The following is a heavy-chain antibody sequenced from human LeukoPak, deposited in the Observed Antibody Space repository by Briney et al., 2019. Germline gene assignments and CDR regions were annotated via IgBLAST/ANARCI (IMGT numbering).Heavy chain of an antibody. V-gene: IGHV3-21*01. Sequence: GGSLRLSCAASGFTFSIYSMNWVRQAPGKGLEWVSSISSSSSYIYYADSVKGRFTISRDNAKNSLYLQMNSLRAEDTAVYYCARAPSPAFGVVILAYWGQGTLVTVSS. CDR3: ARAPSPAFGVVILAY. D-gene: IGHD3-3*01. J-gene: IGHJ4*02. CDR2: ISSSSSYI. CDR1: GFTFSIYS.